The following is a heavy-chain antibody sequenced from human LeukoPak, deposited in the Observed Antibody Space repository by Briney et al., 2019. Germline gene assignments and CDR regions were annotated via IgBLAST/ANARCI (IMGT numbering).Heavy chain of an antibody. J-gene: IGHJ5*02. V-gene: IGHV5-51*01. CDR3: AIQADTIPFDP. CDR2: IFPGNSGT. Sequence: PEEPLQSSCNASAYIATSYCISGVGHMPAKGLEWMGIIFPGNSGTRYTPSFQSEVTTSADKPISTASLQWSTLKPSATALYYCAIQADTIPFDPWGQGTLVTVSS. CDR1: AYIATSYC. D-gene: IGHD2-15*01.